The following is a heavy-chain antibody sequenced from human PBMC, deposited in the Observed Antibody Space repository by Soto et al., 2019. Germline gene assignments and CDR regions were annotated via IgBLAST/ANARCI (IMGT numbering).Heavy chain of an antibody. V-gene: IGHV1-69*13. J-gene: IGHJ5*02. CDR2: IIPIFGTA. CDR1: GGTFSSYA. D-gene: IGHD6-13*01. Sequence: ASVKVSCKASGGTFSSYAISWVRQAPGQGLEWMGGIIPIFGTANYAQKFQGRVTITADESTSTAYMELSSLRSEDTAVYYCAREEAAAAGEYNWFDPWGQGTLVTVSS. CDR3: AREEAAAAGEYNWFDP.